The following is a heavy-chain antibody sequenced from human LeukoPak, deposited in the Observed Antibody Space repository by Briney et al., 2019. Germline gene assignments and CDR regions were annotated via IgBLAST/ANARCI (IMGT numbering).Heavy chain of an antibody. CDR1: GFTFSSYG. J-gene: IGHJ4*02. Sequence: GGSLRLSCAASGFTFSSYGMHWVRQAPGKGLEWVAVIWYDGSNKYYADSAKGRFTISRDNSKNTLYLQMNSLRAEDTAVYYCASMATATTVTTVDYWGQGTLVTVSS. CDR2: IWYDGSNK. CDR3: ASMATATTVTTVDY. V-gene: IGHV3-33*01. D-gene: IGHD4-17*01.